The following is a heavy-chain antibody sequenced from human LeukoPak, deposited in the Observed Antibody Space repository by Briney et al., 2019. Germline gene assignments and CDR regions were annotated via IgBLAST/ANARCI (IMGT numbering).Heavy chain of an antibody. CDR2: ISSSGSSI. CDR1: AVALCGAE. Sequence: GGSLRLSCAVSAVALCGAEVTRGRQAPGRGLEWVSYISSSGSSIYYADSVKGRFTISRDNAKNSLYLQMNSLRAEDTAVYYCVRGIIGTTFDYWGQGNLVTVSS. J-gene: IGHJ4*02. V-gene: IGHV3-48*03. D-gene: IGHD1-7*01. CDR3: VRGIIGTTFDY.